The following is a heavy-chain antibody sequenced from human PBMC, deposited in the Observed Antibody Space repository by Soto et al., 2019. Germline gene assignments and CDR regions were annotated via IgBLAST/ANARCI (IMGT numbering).Heavy chain of an antibody. CDR1: GFTFSSYA. J-gene: IGHJ4*02. V-gene: IGHV3-23*01. Sequence: GGSLRLSCAASGFTFSSYAMSWVRQAPGKGLEWVSAISGSGGSTYYADSVKGRFTISRDNSKNTLYLQMNSLRAEDTAVYYCAKSSLGDGGVWGSYRLKKQDDYWGQGTLVTVSS. CDR2: ISGSGGST. CDR3: AKSSLGDGGVWGSYRLKKQDDY. D-gene: IGHD3-16*02.